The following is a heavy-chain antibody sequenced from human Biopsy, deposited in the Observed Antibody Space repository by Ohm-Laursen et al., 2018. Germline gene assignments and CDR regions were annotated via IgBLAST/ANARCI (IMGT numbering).Heavy chain of an antibody. CDR3: ARPTNARAGGAPFDI. J-gene: IGHJ3*02. CDR1: VFSFSSYG. D-gene: IGHD1-1*01. CDR2: LWYDGTNK. V-gene: IGHV3-33*01. Sequence: LSCTASVFSFSSYGMHWVRQAPGKGLEWVAVLWYDGTNKYYADSVKGRFTTSRDNAKNSLYLQMNSLRAEDTAMYYCARPTNARAGGAPFDIWGQGTMVTVSS.